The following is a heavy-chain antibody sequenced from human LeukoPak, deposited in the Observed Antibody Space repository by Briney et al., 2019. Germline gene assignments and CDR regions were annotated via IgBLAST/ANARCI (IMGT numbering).Heavy chain of an antibody. Sequence: PSETLSLTCTVSGGSISSYYWSWIRQPPGRGLESIAYTSYSGSAYYNPSLMSRITMSVDTSKNQFSLKLTSVTAADTAVYYCARGRGYGYGIDYWGKGILVTVSS. CDR1: GGSISSYY. CDR3: ARGRGYGYGIDY. CDR2: TSYSGSA. D-gene: IGHD5-18*01. V-gene: IGHV4-59*04. J-gene: IGHJ4*02.